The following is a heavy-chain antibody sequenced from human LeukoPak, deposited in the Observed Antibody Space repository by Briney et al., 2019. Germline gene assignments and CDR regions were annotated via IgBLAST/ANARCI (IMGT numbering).Heavy chain of an antibody. CDR2: IYYSGST. CDR3: ARFQRLFYGDYGVSWFDP. Sequence: SETLSLTCTVSGGSISSGGYYWSWIRQHPGKGLEWIGYIYYSGSTYYNPSLKSRVTISVDTSKNQFSLKLSSVTAADMAMYYCARFQRLFYGDYGVSWFDPWGQGTLVTVSS. CDR1: GGSISSGGYY. D-gene: IGHD4-17*01. V-gene: IGHV4-31*03. J-gene: IGHJ5*02.